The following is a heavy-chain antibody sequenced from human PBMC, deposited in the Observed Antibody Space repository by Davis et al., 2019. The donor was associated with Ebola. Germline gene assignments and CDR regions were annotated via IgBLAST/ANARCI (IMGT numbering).Heavy chain of an antibody. CDR3: ARSLMGLFGY. CDR2: IKQDGSEK. V-gene: IGHV3-7*01. D-gene: IGHD2-21*01. CDR1: GFTFSHYW. Sequence: GESLKISCAASGFTFSHYWMSWVRQAPGKGLEWVANIKQDGSEKYYVDSVKGRFTISRDNAKNSLYLQMNSLRAEDTAVYYCARSLMGLFGYWGQGTLVTVSS. J-gene: IGHJ4*02.